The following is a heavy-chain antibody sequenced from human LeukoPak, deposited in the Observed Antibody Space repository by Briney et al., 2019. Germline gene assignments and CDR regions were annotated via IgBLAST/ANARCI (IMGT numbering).Heavy chain of an antibody. CDR1: GFTFSSYA. CDR3: SGGSRRRFDY. CDR2: ISSNGGST. Sequence: GGSLRLSCSASGFTFSSYAMHWVRQAPGKGLEYVSAISSNGGSTYYADSVKGRFTISRDNSKNTLYPQMSSLRAEDTAVYYCSGGSRRRFDYWGQGTLVTVSS. V-gene: IGHV3-64D*06. J-gene: IGHJ4*02. D-gene: IGHD2-15*01.